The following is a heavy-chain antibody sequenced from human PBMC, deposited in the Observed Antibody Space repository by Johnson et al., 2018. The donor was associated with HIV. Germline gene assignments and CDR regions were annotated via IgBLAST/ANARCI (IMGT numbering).Heavy chain of an antibody. CDR3: ARVGGLYCSSTSCYKGDAFDI. D-gene: IGHD2-2*02. V-gene: IGHV3-53*01. CDR1: GFTVSSNY. Sequence: VQLVESGGGLIQPGGSLRLSCAASGFTVSSNYMSWVRQAPGKGLEWVSVIYSGGSTYYADSVKGRFTISRDNSKNTLYLQMNSLRAEDTAVYYCARVGGLYCSSTSCYKGDAFDIWGQGTMVIVSS. CDR2: IYSGGST. J-gene: IGHJ3*02.